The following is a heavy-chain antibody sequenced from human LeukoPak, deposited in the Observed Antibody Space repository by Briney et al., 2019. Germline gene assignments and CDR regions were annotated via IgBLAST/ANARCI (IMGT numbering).Heavy chain of an antibody. J-gene: IGHJ5*02. CDR3: ARSRDILTGYSSYGP. D-gene: IGHD3-9*01. CDR1: GYTFTSYG. CDR2: ISAYNGNT. Sequence: EASVKVSCKASGYTFTSYGISWVRQAPGQGLEWMGWISAYNGNTNYAQKLQGRVTMTTDTSTSTAYMELRSLRSDDTAVYYCARSRDILTGYSSYGPWGQGNLVTVSS. V-gene: IGHV1-18*01.